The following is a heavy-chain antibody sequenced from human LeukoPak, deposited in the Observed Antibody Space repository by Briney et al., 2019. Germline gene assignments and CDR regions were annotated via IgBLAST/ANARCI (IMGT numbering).Heavy chain of an antibody. Sequence: PSETLSLTCTVSSGSIRSYYWSWIRQPPGKGLEWIGYIYYSGSTNYNPSLKGRVTISVDASKNQFSLKLSSVTAADTAVYYCARGRGSTSCYAAYWGQGTLVTVSS. V-gene: IGHV4-59*12. CDR2: IYYSGST. CDR3: ARGRGSTSCYAAY. CDR1: SGSIRSYY. J-gene: IGHJ4*02. D-gene: IGHD2-2*01.